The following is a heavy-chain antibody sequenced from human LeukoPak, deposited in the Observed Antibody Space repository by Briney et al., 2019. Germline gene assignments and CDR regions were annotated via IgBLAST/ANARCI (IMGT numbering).Heavy chain of an antibody. CDR3: ARYITMIGPGDY. Sequence: ETLSLTLTVSGCPIHRWYLLWGLVPPPPRKGPGGVGSIYYSGCTYYNPSLKSRVTISVDTSKNQFSLKLSSVTAADTAVYYCARYITMIGPGDYWGQGTLVTVSS. D-gene: IGHD3-22*01. CDR1: GCPIHRWYLL. J-gene: IGHJ4*02. V-gene: IGHV4-39*01. CDR2: IYYSGCT.